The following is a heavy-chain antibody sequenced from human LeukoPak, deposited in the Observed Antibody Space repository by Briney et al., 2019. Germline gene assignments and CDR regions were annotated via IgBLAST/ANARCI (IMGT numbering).Heavy chain of an antibody. CDR1: GGSISSSSYY. V-gene: IGHV4-39*07. D-gene: IGHD1-14*01. CDR3: AGHRYQWQTYWFFDL. Sequence: PSETLSLTCTVSGGSISSSSYYWGWIRQPPGKGLEWIGSIYYSGSTYYNPSLKSRVTLSVDTSKNLVSLRLNSVTAADTALYYCAGHRYQWQTYWFFDLWGRGTLVTVSS. J-gene: IGHJ2*01. CDR2: IYYSGST.